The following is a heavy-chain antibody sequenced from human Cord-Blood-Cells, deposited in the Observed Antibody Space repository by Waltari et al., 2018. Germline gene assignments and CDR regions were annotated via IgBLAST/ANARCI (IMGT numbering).Heavy chain of an antibody. CDR3: ASDFWSGYDAFDI. J-gene: IGHJ3*02. CDR1: GGSFSGYY. D-gene: IGHD3-3*01. V-gene: IGHV4-34*01. Sequence: QVQLQQWGAGLLKPSETLSLTCAVYGGSFSGYYWGWIRQPPGKGLGWIGEINHRGSTHYNPALKSRVTISVGQSKNQFARKRSSVTAADTAVYYCASDFWSGYDAFDIWGQGTMVTVSS. CDR2: INHRGST.